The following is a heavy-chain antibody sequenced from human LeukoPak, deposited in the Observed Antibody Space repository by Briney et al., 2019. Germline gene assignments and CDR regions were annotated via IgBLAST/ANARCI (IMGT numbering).Heavy chain of an antibody. V-gene: IGHV4-59*08. CDR1: GGSISSYH. CDR3: ARHLDYYGSGSYEY. J-gene: IGHJ4*02. D-gene: IGHD3-10*01. CDR2: ISYSGST. Sequence: SETLSLTCTVSGGSISSYHWSWIRQPPGKGLEWIGYISYSGSTNYNPSLKSRVTISVHTSKNQFSLQLSSVTAADTAVYYCARHLDYYGSGSYEYWGQGTLVTVSS.